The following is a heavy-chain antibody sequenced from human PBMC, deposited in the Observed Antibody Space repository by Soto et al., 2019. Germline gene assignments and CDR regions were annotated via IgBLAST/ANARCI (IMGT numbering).Heavy chain of an antibody. CDR2: ISGSGAYT. CDR1: GFTFSSYA. J-gene: IGHJ4*02. Sequence: GGSLRLSCAASGFTFSSYAMIWVRQAPGKGLEWVSAISGSGAYTYYANSVKGRFTISRDNSKNTLYLQLNSLRAEDTAVYYCAKYGCSSTACQCDYWGQGTRVTVSS. CDR3: AKYGCSSTACQCDY. D-gene: IGHD2-2*01. V-gene: IGHV3-23*01.